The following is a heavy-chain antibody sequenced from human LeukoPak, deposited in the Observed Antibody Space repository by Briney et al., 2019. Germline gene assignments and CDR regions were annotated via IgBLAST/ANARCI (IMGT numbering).Heavy chain of an antibody. CDR2: IYTSGGT. J-gene: IGHJ4*02. D-gene: IGHD6-19*01. CDR3: ARGSGWSFY. V-gene: IGHV4-4*09. CDR1: GGSISKYY. Sequence: SETLSLTCTVSGGSISKYYWSWIRQPPGKRLEWIGYIYTSGGTNYNPSLKSRVTISVDTSKNQFSLKLSSVTAADTAVYYCARGSGWSFYWGQGTLVTVSS.